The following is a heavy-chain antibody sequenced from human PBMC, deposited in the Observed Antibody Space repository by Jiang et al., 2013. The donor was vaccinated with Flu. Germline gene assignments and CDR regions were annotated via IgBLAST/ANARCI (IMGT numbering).Heavy chain of an antibody. J-gene: IGHJ2*01. CDR3: ASGNKVGMRRYSSGWGHFDL. D-gene: IGHD6-19*01. Sequence: WIRQPPGRDWSGLGISITVEHQLQPSLKSRVTISVDTSKNQFSLKLSSVTGADTAVYYCASGNKVGMRRYSSGWGHFDLWGRGTLVTVSS. CDR2: SITVEH. V-gene: IGHV4-59*01.